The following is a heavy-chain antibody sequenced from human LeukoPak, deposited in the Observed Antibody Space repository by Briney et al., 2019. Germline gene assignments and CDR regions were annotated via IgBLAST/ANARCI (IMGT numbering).Heavy chain of an antibody. Sequence: GGSLRLSCATSGFTFSNYWMSWVRQAPGKGLEWVANIKEAGGEKYYVDSVKGRFTISRDNAKNSLYLQMNSLRAEDTAVYYCARDSGYSGYDFFHSYWGQGTVVTVSS. J-gene: IGHJ4*02. V-gene: IGHV3-7*01. D-gene: IGHD5-12*01. CDR3: ARDSGYSGYDFFHSY. CDR1: GFTFSNYW. CDR2: IKEAGGEK.